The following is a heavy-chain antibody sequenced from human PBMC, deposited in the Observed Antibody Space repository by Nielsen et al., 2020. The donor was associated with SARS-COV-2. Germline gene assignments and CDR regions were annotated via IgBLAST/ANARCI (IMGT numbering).Heavy chain of an antibody. Sequence: GESLKISCVASGFTFSTSGMHWVRQIPGKGLEWVGIIWYDGSKKDYADSVKGRFTISRDNSKNTMYLEMNSLRVEDTAVYYCVREQWVTIKYYYYYMDVWGRGTTVSVSS. V-gene: IGHV3-33*01. D-gene: IGHD2-21*02. CDR1: GFTFSTSG. CDR3: VREQWVTIKYYYYYMDV. J-gene: IGHJ6*03. CDR2: IWYDGSKK.